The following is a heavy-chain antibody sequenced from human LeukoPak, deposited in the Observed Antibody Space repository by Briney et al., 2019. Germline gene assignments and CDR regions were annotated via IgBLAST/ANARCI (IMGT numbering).Heavy chain of an antibody. CDR1: GFTFSTYS. Sequence: PGGSLRLSCAASGFTFSTYSMNWVRQAPGKGLEWISYIRSSHNTIHYADSVKGRFTISSDNAKNSLFLQMNTLRAEDTAVYYCARTGLGMYSFDYWGRGTLVTVSS. CDR2: IRSSHNTI. V-gene: IGHV3-48*01. D-gene: IGHD3/OR15-3a*01. J-gene: IGHJ4*02. CDR3: ARTGLGMYSFDY.